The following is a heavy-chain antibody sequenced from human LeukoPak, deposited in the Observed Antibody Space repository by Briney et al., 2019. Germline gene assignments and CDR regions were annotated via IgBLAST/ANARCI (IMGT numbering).Heavy chain of an antibody. CDR2: ISGSGGST. V-gene: IGHV3-23*01. CDR1: GFTFSSYA. D-gene: IGHD3-10*02. J-gene: IGHJ4*02. Sequence: GGSLRPSCAASGFTFSSYAMSWVRQAPGKGLEWVSAISGSGGSTYYADSVKGRFTISRDNSKNTLYLQMNSLRAEDTAVYYCAKGVFGDVDYFDYWGQGTLVTVSS. CDR3: AKGVFGDVDYFDY.